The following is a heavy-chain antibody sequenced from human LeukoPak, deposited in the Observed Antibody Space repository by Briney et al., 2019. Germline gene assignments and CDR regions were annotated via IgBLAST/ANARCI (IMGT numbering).Heavy chain of an antibody. V-gene: IGHV3-30*18. Sequence: GRSLRLSCAASGFTFSSYGMHWVRQAPGKGLEWVAVISYDGSNKYYADSVKGRFTISRDDSKNTLHLQMNSLRAEDTAVYYCAKDMRCSSTSCYKDYYGMDVWGQGTTVTVSS. CDR1: GFTFSSYG. CDR2: ISYDGSNK. D-gene: IGHD2-2*02. CDR3: AKDMRCSSTSCYKDYYGMDV. J-gene: IGHJ6*02.